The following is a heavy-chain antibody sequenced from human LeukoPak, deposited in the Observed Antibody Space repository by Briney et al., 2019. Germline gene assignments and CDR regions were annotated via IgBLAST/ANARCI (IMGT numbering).Heavy chain of an antibody. CDR3: ARGLGRELDGAFDI. D-gene: IGHD3-10*01. Sequence: GGSLRLSCAASGFIVSSNYMSWVRQAPGKGLEWVSVIYSGGRTYYADSVNGRFTISRDNSRNTLYLQMNSLRAEDTAVYYCARGLGRELDGAFDIWGQGTMVTVSS. CDR2: IYSGGRT. V-gene: IGHV3-53*01. J-gene: IGHJ3*02. CDR1: GFIVSSNY.